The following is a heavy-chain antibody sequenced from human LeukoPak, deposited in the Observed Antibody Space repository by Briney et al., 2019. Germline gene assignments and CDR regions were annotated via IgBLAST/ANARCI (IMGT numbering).Heavy chain of an antibody. CDR1: GFTFSTYA. CDR3: AKDMNTVTTTFDY. Sequence: GGSLRLSCAASGFTFSTYAMHWSGRPPGRGLEGVAVISNDATKKYYADSVKGRSTISRDNSESTLYLQMNSLRAEDTAVYYCAKDMNTVTTTFDYWGQGTLVTVSS. V-gene: IGHV3-30*18. D-gene: IGHD4-17*01. J-gene: IGHJ4*02. CDR2: ISNDATKK.